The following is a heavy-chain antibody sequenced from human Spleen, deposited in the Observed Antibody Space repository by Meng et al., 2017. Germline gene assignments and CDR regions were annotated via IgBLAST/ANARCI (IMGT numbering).Heavy chain of an antibody. CDR3: ARVVAGTGDY. Sequence: QVQLQGPGPGLVKPSETLSLTCTVSGGSISSYYWSWIRQPPGKGLEWIGYIYYSGSTNYNPSLKSRVTISVDTSKNQFSLKLSSVTAADTAVYYCARVVAGTGDYWGQGTLVTVSS. V-gene: IGHV4-59*01. CDR2: IYYSGST. J-gene: IGHJ4*02. D-gene: IGHD6-19*01. CDR1: GGSISSYY.